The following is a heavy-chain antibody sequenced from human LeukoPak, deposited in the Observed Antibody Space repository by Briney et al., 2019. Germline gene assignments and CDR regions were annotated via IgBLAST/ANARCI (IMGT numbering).Heavy chain of an antibody. J-gene: IGHJ5*02. Sequence: LRLSCAASGFTFSSYAMHWVRQAPGKGLEWVAVISYDGSNKYYADSVKGRFTISRDNSKNTLYLQMNSLRAEDTAVYYFARSHYDILTGYYPHWFDPWGQGTLVTVSS. CDR1: GFTFSSYA. CDR3: ARSHYDILTGYYPHWFDP. CDR2: ISYDGSNK. V-gene: IGHV3-30*04. D-gene: IGHD3-9*01.